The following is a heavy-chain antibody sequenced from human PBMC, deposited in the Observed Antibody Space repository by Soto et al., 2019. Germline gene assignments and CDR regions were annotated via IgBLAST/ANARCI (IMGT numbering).Heavy chain of an antibody. CDR2: IYYSGTT. CDR3: AREWYCPAYNYYNGMDV. D-gene: IGHD2-15*01. V-gene: IGHV4-39*02. CDR1: GGSIRSTSYY. Sequence: SETLSLTCTVSGGSIRSTSYYWGWIRQPPGKGLEWIGSIYYSGTTYYNTSLKSRVTMSVDMSKNQFSLKLTSVTAADTAVYDCAREWYCPAYNYYNGMDVWGQGTTVTVSS. J-gene: IGHJ6*02.